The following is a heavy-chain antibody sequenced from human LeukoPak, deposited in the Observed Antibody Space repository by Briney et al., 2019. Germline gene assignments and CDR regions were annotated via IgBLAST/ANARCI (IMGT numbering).Heavy chain of an antibody. V-gene: IGHV4-59*08. CDR1: GVSITSYY. CDR2: IYHSGST. CDR3: ARRGYYYDSSHYYYFDY. J-gene: IGHJ4*02. Sequence: PSETLSLTCTVSGVSITSYYWSWIRHPPGKGLEWIGSIYHSGSTNDNPSLKSRVTTSVDTSKNQFSLKLSSVTAADTAVYYCARRGYYYDSSHYYYFDYWGQGTLVTVSS. D-gene: IGHD3-22*01.